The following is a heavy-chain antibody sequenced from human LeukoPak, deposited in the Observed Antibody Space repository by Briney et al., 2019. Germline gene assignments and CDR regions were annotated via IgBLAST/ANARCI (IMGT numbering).Heavy chain of an antibody. D-gene: IGHD3-10*01. CDR1: GFTSSSYG. J-gene: IGHJ6*03. CDR2: ISYDGSNK. Sequence: GGSLRLSCAASGFTSSSYGMHWVRQGPGKGLEWVAVISYDGSNKYYADSVKGRFTISRDNSKNTLYLQMNSLRAEDTAVYYCAKDFSGSGSYYRYYYYYYMDVWGKGTTVTVS. V-gene: IGHV3-30*19. CDR3: AKDFSGSGSYYRYYYYYYMDV.